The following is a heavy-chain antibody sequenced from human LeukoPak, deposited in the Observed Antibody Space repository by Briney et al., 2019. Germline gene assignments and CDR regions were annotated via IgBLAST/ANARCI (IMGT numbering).Heavy chain of an antibody. V-gene: IGHV3-33*01. Sequence: GGSLRLSCAASGFTFSSYGMHWVRQAPGKGLEWVAVIWYDGSNKYYADSVKGRFTISRDNSKNTLYLQMNSLRAEDTAVYYCAREGLYGDYADYYFDYWGQGTLVTVSS. D-gene: IGHD4-17*01. CDR1: GFTFSSYG. J-gene: IGHJ4*02. CDR3: AREGLYGDYADYYFDY. CDR2: IWYDGSNK.